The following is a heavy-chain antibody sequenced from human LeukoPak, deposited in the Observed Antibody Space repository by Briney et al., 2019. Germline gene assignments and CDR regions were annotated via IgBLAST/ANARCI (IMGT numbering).Heavy chain of an antibody. CDR3: ARLGAGPTYYIFWSGYSSFSFDS. Sequence: SETLSLTCAVSGGSTSSSNYYWGWIRQPPGKGLDWIGGIHYSGNTYYNPSLKSRVTISVDTSKNQFSLKLSSVTAADTAVYYGARLGAGPTYYIFWSGYSSFSFDSGGQGPLVPVSS. D-gene: IGHD3-3*01. CDR1: GGSTSSSNYY. J-gene: IGHJ4*02. CDR2: IHYSGNT. V-gene: IGHV4-39*01.